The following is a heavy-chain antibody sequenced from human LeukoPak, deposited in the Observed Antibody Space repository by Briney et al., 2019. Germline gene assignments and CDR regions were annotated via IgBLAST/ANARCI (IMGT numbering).Heavy chain of an antibody. Sequence: GGSLRLSCAASGFTFDNYAMHWVRQAPGKGLEWVSGINWNSNIIGYADSVRGRFTISRDNARSSLYLQMNSLRPEDTAFYYCAKVTSGWPLFYFDYWGQGTLVTVSS. V-gene: IGHV3-9*01. J-gene: IGHJ4*02. CDR3: AKVTSGWPLFYFDY. CDR1: GFTFDNYA. CDR2: INWNSNII. D-gene: IGHD6-19*01.